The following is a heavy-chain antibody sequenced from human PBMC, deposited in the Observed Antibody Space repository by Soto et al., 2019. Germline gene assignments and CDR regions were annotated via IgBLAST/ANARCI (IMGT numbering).Heavy chain of an antibody. CDR1: GYTFTSYA. CDR3: ARGGYCSGGSCYSARIYYYYYMDV. V-gene: IGHV1-3*01. CDR2: INAGNGNT. J-gene: IGHJ6*03. D-gene: IGHD2-15*01. Sequence: ASVKVSCKASGYTFTSYAMHWVRQAPGQRLEWMGWINAGNGNTKYSQKFQGRVTITRDTSASTAYMELSSLRSEDTAVYYCARGGYCSGGSCYSARIYYYYYMDVWGKGTTVTVSS.